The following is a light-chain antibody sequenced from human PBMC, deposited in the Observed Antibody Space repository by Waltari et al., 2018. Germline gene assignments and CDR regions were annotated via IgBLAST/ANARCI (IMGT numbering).Light chain of an antibody. Sequence: QSVLTQPPSVSVAPRQRVPISCSGRSPNIGHTAVNRYQQLQGKAPKLLIYYDDLRPSGVSDRFSGSKSGTSASLAISGLQSEDEADYYCAAWDDSLSGPVFGGGTKLTVL. CDR3: AAWDDSLSGPV. CDR1: SPNIGHTA. J-gene: IGLJ2*01. V-gene: IGLV1-36*01. CDR2: YDD.